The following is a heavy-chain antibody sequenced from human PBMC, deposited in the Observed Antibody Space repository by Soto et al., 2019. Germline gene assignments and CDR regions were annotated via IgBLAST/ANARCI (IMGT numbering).Heavy chain of an antibody. Sequence: PGGSLRLSCAAFGFTFSTYAMNWVRQAPGKGLEWVSAISGSGSSTYYADSVKGRFTISRDNSKNTLYLQMNSLRAEDATVYYCAKTGDDFWSGYSEIYYFDYWGQGTLVTVSS. CDR2: ISGSGSST. CDR1: GFTFSTYA. D-gene: IGHD3-3*01. V-gene: IGHV3-23*01. J-gene: IGHJ4*02. CDR3: AKTGDDFWSGYSEIYYFDY.